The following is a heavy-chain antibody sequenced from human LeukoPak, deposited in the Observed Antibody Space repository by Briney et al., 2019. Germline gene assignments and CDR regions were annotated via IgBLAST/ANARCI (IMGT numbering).Heavy chain of an antibody. CDR2: IYYNGNT. D-gene: IGHD3/OR15-3a*01. CDR3: ARQTGSGLFILP. CDR1: GVSISSSNSY. J-gene: IGHJ4*02. Sequence: SETLSLTCTVSGVSISSSNSYWGWIRQPPGKGLEWIGSIYYNGNTYYNASLKSQVSISIDTSKNQFSLRLTSVTAADTAVYYCARQTGSGLFILPGGQGTLVTVSS. V-gene: IGHV4-39*01.